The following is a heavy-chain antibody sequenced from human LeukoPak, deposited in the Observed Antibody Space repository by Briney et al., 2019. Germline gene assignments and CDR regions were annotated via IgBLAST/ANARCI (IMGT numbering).Heavy chain of an antibody. J-gene: IGHJ4*02. V-gene: IGHV3-7*01. CDR2: IKEDGTEK. CDR1: GFNFSDFW. CDR3: VRESRPGGAMGLYHNFDY. Sequence: GGSLRLSCAASGFNFSDFWVTWVRQAPGKGLAWAANIKEDGTEKHLVDSVKGRFTISRDNTKNLLYLQMNSLRGDDTATYYCVRESRPGGAMGLYHNFDYWGQGTLVAVSS. D-gene: IGHD3-16*01.